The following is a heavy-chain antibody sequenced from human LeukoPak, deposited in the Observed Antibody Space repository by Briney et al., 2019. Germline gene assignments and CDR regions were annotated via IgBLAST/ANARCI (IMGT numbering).Heavy chain of an antibody. CDR3: ARDSSRITMIVVVPKNWFDP. J-gene: IGHJ5*02. CDR1: GGSISSSSYY. CDR2: IYYSGST. V-gene: IGHV4-39*07. Sequence: ASETLSLTCTVSGGSISSSSYYWGWIRQPPGKGLEWIGSIYYSGSTYYNPSLKSRVTISVDTSKNQFSLKLSSVTAADTAVYYCARDSSRITMIVVVPKNWFDPWGQGTLVTVSS. D-gene: IGHD3-22*01.